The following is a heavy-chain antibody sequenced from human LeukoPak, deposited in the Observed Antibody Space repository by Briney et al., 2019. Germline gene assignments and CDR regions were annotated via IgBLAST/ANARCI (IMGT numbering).Heavy chain of an antibody. Sequence: ASVKVSCKASGYTFTSYGISWVRQAPGQGLEWMGWISAYNGNTNYAQKFQGRVTMTRDTSTSTVYMELSSLRSEDTAVYYCARGEYSSGLRSYFDYWGQGTLVTVSS. CDR3: ARGEYSSGLRSYFDY. CDR1: GYTFTSYG. CDR2: ISAYNGNT. D-gene: IGHD6-19*01. V-gene: IGHV1-18*01. J-gene: IGHJ4*02.